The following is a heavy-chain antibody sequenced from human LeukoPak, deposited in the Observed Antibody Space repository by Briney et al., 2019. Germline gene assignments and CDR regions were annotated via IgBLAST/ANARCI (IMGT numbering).Heavy chain of an antibody. D-gene: IGHD2-2*02. CDR2: INHSGST. J-gene: IGHJ6*02. CDR3: ARGYIVVVPAAIYSYYYYYGMDV. V-gene: IGHV4-34*01. CDR1: GFTFSTYA. Sequence: GSLRLSCAASGFTFSTYAMSWVRQPPGKGLEWIGEINHSGSTNYNPSLKSRVTISVDTSKNQFSLKLSSVTAADTAVYYCARGYIVVVPAAIYSYYYYYGMDVWGQGTTVTVSS.